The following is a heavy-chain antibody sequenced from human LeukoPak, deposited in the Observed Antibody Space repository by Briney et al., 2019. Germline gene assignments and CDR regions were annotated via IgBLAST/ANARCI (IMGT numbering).Heavy chain of an antibody. J-gene: IGHJ5*02. Sequence: SETLSLTCTVSGGSISSSSYYWGWIRQPPGKGLEWIGSIYYSGSTYYNPSLKSRVTISVDTSKNQFSLKLSSVTAADTAVYYCARRSEVLLWFGEPSGNWFDPWGQGTLVTVSS. CDR1: GGSISSSSYY. CDR3: ARRSEVLLWFGEPSGNWFDP. CDR2: IYYSGST. V-gene: IGHV4-39*01. D-gene: IGHD3-10*01.